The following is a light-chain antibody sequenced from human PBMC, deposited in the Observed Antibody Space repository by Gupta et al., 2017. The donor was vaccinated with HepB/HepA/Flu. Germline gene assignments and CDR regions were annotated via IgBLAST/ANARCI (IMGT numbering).Light chain of an antibody. CDR3: GTGDSSMSAGGV. CDR1: SSNIGNNY. Sequence: QSVLTQPPSVSAAPGQKVTISCSGSSSNIGNNYVSWYQQLPGTAPKLLIYDNNKRPSGIPDRFSGSKSGTSATLGINGRQTGDEADYYCGTGDSSMSAGGVFGGGTKLTVL. CDR2: DNN. V-gene: IGLV1-51*01. J-gene: IGLJ2*01.